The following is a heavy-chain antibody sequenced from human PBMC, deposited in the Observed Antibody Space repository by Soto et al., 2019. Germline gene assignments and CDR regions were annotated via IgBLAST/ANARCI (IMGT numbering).Heavy chain of an antibody. Sequence: SETLSLTCAVYGGSFSGYYWSWIRQPPGKGLEWIGEINHSGSTNYNPSLKSRVTISVDTSKNQFSLKLSSVTAADTAVYYCAREGYSYYNWFDPWGQGTLVTVSS. J-gene: IGHJ5*02. CDR3: AREGYSYYNWFDP. CDR1: GGSFSGYY. V-gene: IGHV4-34*01. CDR2: INHSGST. D-gene: IGHD5-18*01.